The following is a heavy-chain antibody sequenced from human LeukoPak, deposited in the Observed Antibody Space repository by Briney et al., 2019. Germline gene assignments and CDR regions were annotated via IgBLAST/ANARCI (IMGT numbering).Heavy chain of an antibody. CDR1: GGTFSSYA. CDR2: IIPIFGTA. CDR3: ARGFVRYCSGGSCYFPDY. D-gene: IGHD2-15*01. J-gene: IGHJ4*02. Sequence: SVKVSCKASGGTFSSYAISWVRQAPGQGLEWMGGIIPIFGTANYAQKFQGRVTITADKSTSTAYMELSSLRSEDTAVYYCARGFVRYCSGGSCYFPDYWGQGTLVTVSS. V-gene: IGHV1-69*06.